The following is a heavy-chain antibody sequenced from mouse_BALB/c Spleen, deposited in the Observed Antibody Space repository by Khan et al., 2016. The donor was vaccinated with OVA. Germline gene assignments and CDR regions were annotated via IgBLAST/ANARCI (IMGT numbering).Heavy chain of an antibody. J-gene: IGHJ3*01. Sequence: VQLQQSGAELAKPGASVKMSCKASGYTFTNYWMHWVKQRPGQGLEWIGYINPSTGYSEYNQKFKDKATLTADKSSSIAYIQLSSLTSEDSAVYYWANHGSSSAWLTYWGQGTLVTVSA. V-gene: IGHV1-7*01. CDR1: GYTFTNYW. D-gene: IGHD1-1*01. CDR3: ANHGSSSAWLTY. CDR2: INPSTGYS.